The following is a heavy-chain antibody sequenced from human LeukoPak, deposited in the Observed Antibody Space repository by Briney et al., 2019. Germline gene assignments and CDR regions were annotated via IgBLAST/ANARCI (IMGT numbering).Heavy chain of an antibody. D-gene: IGHD3-16*02. J-gene: IGHJ4*02. Sequence: PGGTLRLSCAASGFSFSSYGMSWVRQAPGKGLEWVSAISGSGDSTSYADSVKGRFTISRDNSRNTLYLQMNSLRAEDTAVYYCAKDYAYVWGSYRSTQPFDYWGQGTLVTVSS. V-gene: IGHV3-23*01. CDR3: AKDYAYVWGSYRSTQPFDY. CDR1: GFSFSSYG. CDR2: ISGSGDST.